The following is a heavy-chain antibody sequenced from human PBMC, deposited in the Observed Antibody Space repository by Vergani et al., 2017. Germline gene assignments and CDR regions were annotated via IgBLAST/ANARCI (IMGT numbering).Heavy chain of an antibody. J-gene: IGHJ4*02. Sequence: EVQLLESGGGLVQPGGSLSLSCAASGFTFSSYAMSWVRQAPGKGLEWVSAISGSGGSTYYADSVKGRFTISRDNSKNTLYLQMNSLRAEDTAVYYCAKELRYDFWSGYYGPLDYWGQGTLVTVSS. V-gene: IGHV3-23*01. CDR3: AKELRYDFWSGYYGPLDY. CDR1: GFTFSSYA. D-gene: IGHD3-3*01. CDR2: ISGSGGST.